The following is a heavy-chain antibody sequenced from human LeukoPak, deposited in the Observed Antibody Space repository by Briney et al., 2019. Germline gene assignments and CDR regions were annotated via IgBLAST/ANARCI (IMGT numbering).Heavy chain of an antibody. V-gene: IGHV3-48*01. CDR3: ARDSGWYEGPLHYYYMDV. Sequence: GGSLRLSCAASGFTFSSYSMNWVRQAPGKGLEWVSCISSSSSTIYYADSVKGRSTISRDNAKNSLYLQMNSLRAEDTAVYYCARDSGWYEGPLHYYYMDVWGKGTTVTVSS. J-gene: IGHJ6*03. D-gene: IGHD6-19*01. CDR1: GFTFSSYS. CDR2: ISSSSSTI.